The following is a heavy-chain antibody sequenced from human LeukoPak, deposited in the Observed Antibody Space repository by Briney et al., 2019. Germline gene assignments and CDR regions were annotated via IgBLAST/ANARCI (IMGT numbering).Heavy chain of an antibody. D-gene: IGHD3-22*01. CDR2: IYHSGNP. V-gene: IGHV4-59*11. CDR1: GGSISSHY. Sequence: PSETLSLTCNVSGGSISSHYWSWIRQPPGKGLEWIGYIYHSGNPDYNPSLKSRVTTSVETSKRKFSLKLTSVTAADTAVYYCARVGSYDRSGENFDYIDVWGKGTTVTVSS. CDR3: ARVGSYDRSGENFDYIDV. J-gene: IGHJ6*03.